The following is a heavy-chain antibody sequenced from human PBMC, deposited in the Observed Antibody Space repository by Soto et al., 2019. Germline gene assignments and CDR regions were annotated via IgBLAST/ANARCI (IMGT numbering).Heavy chain of an antibody. Sequence: SETLSLTCTVSGGSISSGGYYWSWIRQHPGKGLEWIGYIYYSGSTYYNPSLKSRVTISVDTSKNQFSLKLSSVTAADTAVYYCARALGDYYDSSGLSYFDYWGQGTLVTVSS. CDR1: GGSISSGGYY. J-gene: IGHJ4*02. CDR3: ARALGDYYDSSGLSYFDY. CDR2: IYYSGST. D-gene: IGHD3-22*01. V-gene: IGHV4-31*03.